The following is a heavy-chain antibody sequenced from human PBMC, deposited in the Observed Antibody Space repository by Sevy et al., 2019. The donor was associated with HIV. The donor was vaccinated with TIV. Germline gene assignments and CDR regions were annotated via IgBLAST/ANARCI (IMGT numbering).Heavy chain of an antibody. Sequence: ASVKVSCKASGYTFNSYGINWVRQAPGQGLEWMGRIGAYNANTNYAQNLHDRVTITSDTSTSTAYMELWSLRSDDTAVYFCARDKIAATGVMDYWGQGTLVTVSS. CDR1: GYTFNSYG. J-gene: IGHJ4*02. CDR2: IGAYNANT. D-gene: IGHD6-13*01. CDR3: ARDKIAATGVMDY. V-gene: IGHV1-18*01.